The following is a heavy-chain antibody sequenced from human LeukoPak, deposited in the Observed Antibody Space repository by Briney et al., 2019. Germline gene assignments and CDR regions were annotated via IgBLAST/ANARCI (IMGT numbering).Heavy chain of an antibody. V-gene: IGHV3-23*01. CDR3: AREPLIYDILTGYYLGYYFDY. J-gene: IGHJ4*02. Sequence: GGSLRLSCAASGFTFSSYAMSWVRQAPGKGLEWVSGISGSGGGSGVGTDYADSVKGRFTISRDNSKNTLYLQMNSLRAEDTAVYYCAREPLIYDILTGYYLGYYFDYWGQGTLVTVSS. CDR2: ISGSGGGSGVGT. D-gene: IGHD3-9*01. CDR1: GFTFSSYA.